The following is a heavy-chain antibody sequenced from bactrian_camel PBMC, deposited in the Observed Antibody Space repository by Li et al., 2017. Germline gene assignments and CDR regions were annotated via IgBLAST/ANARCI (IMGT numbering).Heavy chain of an antibody. D-gene: IGHD5*01. V-gene: IGHV3S54*01. CDR3: AAEAKAVAPWDWVGGYNY. CDR1: ANIYSRNV. CDR2: TLTGSGIT. Sequence: VQLVESGGGSVQAGGSLTLSCTAPANIYSRNVMGWFRQAPGKEREGVAATLTGSGITYYTDSVKGRFTISEDNSKNTLYLQMNELKDEDTAVYYCAAEAKAVAPWDWVGGYNYWGQGTQVTVS. J-gene: IGHJ4*01.